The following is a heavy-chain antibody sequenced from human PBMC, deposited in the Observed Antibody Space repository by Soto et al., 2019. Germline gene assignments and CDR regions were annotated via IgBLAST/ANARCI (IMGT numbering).Heavy chain of an antibody. J-gene: IGHJ6*02. V-gene: IGHV1-18*04. CDR2: VSPYNGDT. CDR1: GYTFTTDG. CDR3: AREVGQMDV. Sequence: SVKVSCKDFGYTFTTDGINWVRQAPGQGLEWMGWVSPYNGDTTYAQKVQGRVTMTTDTSTRTAYLELGGLRSDDTAVYYCAREVGQMDVWGQGTTVTLSS.